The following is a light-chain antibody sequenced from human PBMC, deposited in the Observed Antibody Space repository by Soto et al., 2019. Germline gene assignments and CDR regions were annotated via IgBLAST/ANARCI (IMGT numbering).Light chain of an antibody. CDR2: KAS. CDR1: QSISSW. Sequence: DIQMTQSPSTLSASVGDRVTITCRASQSISSWLAWYQQKPRKAPKLLISKASSLESGVPSRFSGSGSGTEFTLTISSLQPDDFATYYCQQYSSYWTFGQGTKVEIK. J-gene: IGKJ1*01. CDR3: QQYSSYWT. V-gene: IGKV1-5*03.